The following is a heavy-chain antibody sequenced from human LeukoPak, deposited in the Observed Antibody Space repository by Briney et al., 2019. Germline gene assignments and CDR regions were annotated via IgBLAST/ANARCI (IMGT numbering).Heavy chain of an antibody. V-gene: IGHV4-59*12. CDR3: ARGRRASYYYYGMDV. CDR1: GGSIGAYY. D-gene: IGHD1-14*01. CDR2: IYHTGST. Sequence: SETLSLTCTVSGGSIGAYYWSWIRQPPGRGLEWIGYIYHTGSTNYKPSLKSRVTISVDTSKNQFSLKLSSVTAADTAVYYCARGRRASYYYYGMDVWGQGTTVTVSS. J-gene: IGHJ6*02.